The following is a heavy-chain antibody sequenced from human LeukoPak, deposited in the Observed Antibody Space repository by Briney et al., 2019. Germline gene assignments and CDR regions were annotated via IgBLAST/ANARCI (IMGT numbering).Heavy chain of an antibody. CDR2: IYYSGST. V-gene: IGHV4-59*01. J-gene: IGHJ4*02. Sequence: SETLSLTCAVYGGSFSGYYWSWIRQPPGKGLEWIGYIYYSGSTNYNPSLKSRVTISVDTSKNQFSLKLSSVTAADTAVYYCARLTMVRGVIIPWSFDYWGQGTLVTVSS. CDR1: GGSFSGYY. CDR3: ARLTMVRGVIIPWSFDY. D-gene: IGHD3-10*01.